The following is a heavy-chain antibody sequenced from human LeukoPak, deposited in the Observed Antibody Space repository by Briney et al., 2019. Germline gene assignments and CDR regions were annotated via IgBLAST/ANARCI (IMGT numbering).Heavy chain of an antibody. D-gene: IGHD3-22*01. CDR2: ISYDGSNK. Sequence: GRSLRLSCADSGFTFSSYGMHWVRQAPGKGLEWVAVISYDGSNKYYADSVKGRFTISRDNSKNTLYLQMNSLRAEDTAVYYCAKPPSDYYDSSGYRDYWGQGTLVTVSS. CDR1: GFTFSSYG. CDR3: AKPPSDYYDSSGYRDY. J-gene: IGHJ4*02. V-gene: IGHV3-30*18.